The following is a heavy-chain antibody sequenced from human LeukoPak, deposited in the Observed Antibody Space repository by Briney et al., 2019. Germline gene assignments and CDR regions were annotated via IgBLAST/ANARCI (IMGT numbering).Heavy chain of an antibody. CDR1: VGTFSSYA. Sequence: GASVKVSCKASVGTFSSYAISWVRQAPGQGLEWMGRIIPIFGTANYAQKFQGRVTITTDESTSTAYMELSSLRSEDTAVYYCARGGMLPYPYYFYYWAQGTLVTVSS. V-gene: IGHV1-69*05. CDR3: ARGGMLPYPYYFYY. D-gene: IGHD1-26*01. CDR2: IIPIFGTA. J-gene: IGHJ4*02.